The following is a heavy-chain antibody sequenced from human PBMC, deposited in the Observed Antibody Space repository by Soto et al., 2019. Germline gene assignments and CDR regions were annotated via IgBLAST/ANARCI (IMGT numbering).Heavy chain of an antibody. CDR2: IIPIFGTA. CDR3: ARRITMVRGVPDYGMDV. Sequence: GASVKVSCKASGGTFSSYAISWVRQAPGQGLEWMGGIIPIFGTANYAQKFQGRVTITADESTSTAYMELSSLRSEDTAVYYCARRITMVRGVPDYGMDVWGQGTTVTSP. CDR1: GGTFSSYA. J-gene: IGHJ6*02. V-gene: IGHV1-69*13. D-gene: IGHD3-10*01.